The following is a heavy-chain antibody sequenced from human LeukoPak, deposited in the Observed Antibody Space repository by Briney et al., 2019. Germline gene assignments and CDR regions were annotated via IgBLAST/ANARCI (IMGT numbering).Heavy chain of an antibody. Sequence: PGGSLRLSCAASGFTFSDYYMGWVRQAPGKGLEWVSYISNKSSSSTTYYADSVKGRFTISRDNSKNTLYLQMNSLRAEDTAVYYCAKGEYYYDSSGYPEYWGQGTLVTVSS. CDR3: AKGEYYYDSSGYPEY. CDR2: ISNKSSSSTT. D-gene: IGHD3-22*01. V-gene: IGHV3-11*04. J-gene: IGHJ4*02. CDR1: GFTFSDYY.